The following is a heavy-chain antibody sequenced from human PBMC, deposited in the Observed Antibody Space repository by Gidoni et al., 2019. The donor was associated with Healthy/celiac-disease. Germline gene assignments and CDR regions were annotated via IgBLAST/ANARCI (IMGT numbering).Heavy chain of an antibody. CDR2: ISGSGGST. D-gene: IGHD6-13*01. CDR3: AKDLSLAAAGINYYYYYGMDV. Sequence: EVQLLESGGGLVQPGGSLRLSCAASGFTFSSYAMSWVRQAPGKGLEWVSAISGSGGSTYYADSVKGRFTISRDNSKNTLYLQMNSLRAEDTAVYYCAKDLSLAAAGINYYYYYGMDVWGQGTTVTVSS. CDR1: GFTFSSYA. V-gene: IGHV3-23*01. J-gene: IGHJ6*02.